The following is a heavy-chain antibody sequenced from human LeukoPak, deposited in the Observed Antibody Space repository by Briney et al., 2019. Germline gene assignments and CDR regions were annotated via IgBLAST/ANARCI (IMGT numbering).Heavy chain of an antibody. CDR3: ARDREDGDRTFDY. J-gene: IGHJ4*02. Sequence: GASVKVSCKASGYTFTSYAMHWVRQAPGQRLEWMGWINAGNGNTKYSQKFQGRVTITRDTSASTAYMELSSLRSEDTAVYYCARDREDGDRTFDYWGQGTLVTVSS. V-gene: IGHV1-3*01. CDR2: INAGNGNT. D-gene: IGHD4-17*01. CDR1: GYTFTSYA.